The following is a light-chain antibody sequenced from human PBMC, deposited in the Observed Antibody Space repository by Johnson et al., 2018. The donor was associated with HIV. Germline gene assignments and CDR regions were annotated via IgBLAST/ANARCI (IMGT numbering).Light chain of an antibody. Sequence: QSVLTQPPSMSAAPGQKVTISCSGSSSNIGNNDVSWYQHLPGTAPKLLIYESNKRPSGIPDRFSGSESGTSATLGITGLQTGDEADYYCGTWDSSLSAHYVFGTGTKV. CDR1: SSNIGNND. V-gene: IGLV1-51*02. J-gene: IGLJ1*01. CDR3: GTWDSSLSAHYV. CDR2: ESN.